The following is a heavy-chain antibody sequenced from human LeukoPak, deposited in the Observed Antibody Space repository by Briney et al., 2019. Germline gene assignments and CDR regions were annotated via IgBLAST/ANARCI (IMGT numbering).Heavy chain of an antibody. J-gene: IGHJ4*02. CDR1: GGTFSSYA. V-gene: IGHV1-69*13. Sequence: VASVKVSCKASGGTFSSYAISWVRQAPGQGLEWMGGIIPIFGTANYAQKFQGRVTITADESTSTAYMELSSLRSKDTAAYYCARDIVNYYDSSGYYQIGLDYWGQGTLVTVSS. D-gene: IGHD3-22*01. CDR2: IIPIFGTA. CDR3: ARDIVNYYDSSGYYQIGLDY.